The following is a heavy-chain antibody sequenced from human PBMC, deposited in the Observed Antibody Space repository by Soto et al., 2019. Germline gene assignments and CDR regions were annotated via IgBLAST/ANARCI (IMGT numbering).Heavy chain of an antibody. CDR1: GFTFSNAW. CDR3: TTEPPPHCGGDCYFDFDI. Sequence: EVQLVESGGGLVKPGGSLRLSCAASGFTFSNAWMNWVRQAPGKGLEWVGRIKSKTDGGTTDYAAPVKGRFTISRDDSKNTLYLQMNSLKTEDTAVYYCTTEPPPHCGGDCYFDFDIWGQGTMVTVSS. J-gene: IGHJ3*02. D-gene: IGHD2-21*02. CDR2: IKSKTDGGTT. V-gene: IGHV3-15*07.